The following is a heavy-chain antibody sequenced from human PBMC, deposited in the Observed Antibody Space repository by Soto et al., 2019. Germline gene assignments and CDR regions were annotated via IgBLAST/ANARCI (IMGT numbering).Heavy chain of an antibody. CDR1: GFSFSDYY. J-gene: IGHJ4*02. D-gene: IGHD6-6*01. CDR2: ISSSGSTI. CDR3: ARAGLATRRYQY. V-gene: IGHV3-11*01. Sequence: GGSLRLSCAASGFSFSDYYMSWIRQAPGKGLEWVSHISSSGSTIHYADSVKGRFTISRDNAKNSLYLEMNSLKAEDTAVYYCARAGLATRRYQYWGRGTLVTVSS.